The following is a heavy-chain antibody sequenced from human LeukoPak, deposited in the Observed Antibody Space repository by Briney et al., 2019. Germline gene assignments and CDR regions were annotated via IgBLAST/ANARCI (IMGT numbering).Heavy chain of an antibody. J-gene: IGHJ4*02. CDR2: INPNSGGT. D-gene: IGHD3-10*01. V-gene: IGHV1-2*02. Sequence: ASVKVSCKASGYTFTGYYMHWVRQAPGQGLEWMGWINPNSGGTNYAQKFQGRVTMTRDTSISTAYMELSRLRSDDAAVYYCSRSYYGSGLFDYWGQGTLVTVSS. CDR3: SRSYYGSGLFDY. CDR1: GYTFTGYY.